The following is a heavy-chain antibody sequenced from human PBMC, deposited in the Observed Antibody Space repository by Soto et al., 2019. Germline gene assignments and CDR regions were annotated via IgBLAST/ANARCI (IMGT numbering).Heavy chain of an antibody. V-gene: IGHV1-2*02. Sequence: GAPVKVACKGSGYTFSVGYRGWGGQAPGQGLDWMGWINPNSGGTNYAQKFLGRVTMTRDTSISTAYMELSRLRSDDTAVYYCAXDVTVVTPRVYYYGLDVWGQGTTVTVSS. CDR3: AXDVTVVTPRVYYYGLDV. J-gene: IGHJ6*02. D-gene: IGHD2-21*02. CDR1: GYTFSVGY. CDR2: INPNSGGT.